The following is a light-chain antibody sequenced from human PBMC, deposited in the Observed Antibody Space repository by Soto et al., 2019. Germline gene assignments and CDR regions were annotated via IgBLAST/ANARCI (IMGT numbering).Light chain of an antibody. V-gene: IGKV1-27*01. Sequence: DIQMTQSPSSLSAPVGARVTITCRASQDISNYLAWYQQKPGKVPQLLIYAASTLQSGVPSRLSGSGSGTDFTLTISSLQTEDVATYYCQKYNRAPITFGQGTRLEIK. J-gene: IGKJ5*01. CDR2: AAS. CDR3: QKYNRAPIT. CDR1: QDISNY.